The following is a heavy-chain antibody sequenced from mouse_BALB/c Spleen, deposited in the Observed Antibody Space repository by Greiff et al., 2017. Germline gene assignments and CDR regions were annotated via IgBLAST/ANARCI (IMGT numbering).Heavy chain of an antibody. CDR1: GFNIKDYY. V-gene: IGHV14-4*02. J-gene: IGHJ2*01. D-gene: IGHD2-2*01. Sequence: VQLQQSGAELVRSGASVKLSCTASGFNIKDYYMHWVKQRPEQGLEWIGWIDPENGDTEYAPKFQGKATMTADTSTNTAYLQPSSLTSEDTDVYYCNAGGGNDFPLDYWGQGTTLTVSS. CDR2: IDPENGDT. CDR3: NAGGGNDFPLDY.